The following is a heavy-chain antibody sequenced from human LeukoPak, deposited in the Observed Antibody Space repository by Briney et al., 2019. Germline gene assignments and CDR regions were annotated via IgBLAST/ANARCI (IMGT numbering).Heavy chain of an antibody. V-gene: IGHV3-23*01. D-gene: IGHD3-10*01. CDR3: AKGGMVRGEYDY. CDR2: ISGNGGCT. J-gene: IGHJ4*02. CDR1: GFTFSSYD. Sequence: GGSLRLSCAASGFTFSSYDMSWVRQAPGKGLEWVSAISGNGGCTYYADSVKGRFTISRDNSKNTLYLQMNTLRVEDTAVYYCAKGGMVRGEYDYWGQGTLVTVSS.